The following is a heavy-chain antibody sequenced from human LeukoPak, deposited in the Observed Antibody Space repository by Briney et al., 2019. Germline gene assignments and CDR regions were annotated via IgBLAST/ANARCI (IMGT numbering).Heavy chain of an antibody. V-gene: IGHV4-38-2*01. CDR2: IYHSGTT. D-gene: IGHD1-26*01. J-gene: IGHJ4*02. CDR3: ARALLLGGATRPGYFDY. CDR1: GYSISSGYY. Sequence: PSETLSLTCAVSGYSISSGYYWGWVRQPPGKGLEWIVSIYHSGTTYYNPSLKSRVTISVDTSKNQSSLKLSSVTTADTAVYYCARALLLGGATRPGYFDYWGQGTLVTVSS.